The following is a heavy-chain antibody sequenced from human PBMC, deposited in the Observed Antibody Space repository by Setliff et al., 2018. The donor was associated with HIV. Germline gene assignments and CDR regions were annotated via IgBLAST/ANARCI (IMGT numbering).Heavy chain of an antibody. CDR1: GYTFTGYY. J-gene: IGHJ6*03. V-gene: IGHV1-69*13. Sequence: SVKVSCKASGYTFTGYYMHWVRQAPGQGLEWMGQIIPIFGTPRYAQKFQGRVTITADESTSTVYMELSSLRSEDTAVYYCATNPEMATINYYYYYMDVWGKGNPGHRLL. D-gene: IGHD5-12*01. CDR2: IIPIFGTP. CDR3: ATNPEMATINYYYYYMDV.